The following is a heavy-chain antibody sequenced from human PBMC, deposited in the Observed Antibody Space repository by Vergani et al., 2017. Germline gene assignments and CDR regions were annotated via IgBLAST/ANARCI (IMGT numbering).Heavy chain of an antibody. CDR3: AIVTDYYDSSGYYLDY. Sequence: VQLVESGGAVVQPGGSLRLSCVASGFTFSSHAMSWVRQGHGQGLEWVSSIKNTGDSTHYADSVKGRFTISRDNSKNTLYLQMNSLRPEDTALYYCAIVTDYYDSSGYYLDYWGQGTLVTVSS. CDR1: GFTFSSHA. J-gene: IGHJ4*02. CDR2: IKNTGDST. D-gene: IGHD3-22*01. V-gene: IGHV3-23*04.